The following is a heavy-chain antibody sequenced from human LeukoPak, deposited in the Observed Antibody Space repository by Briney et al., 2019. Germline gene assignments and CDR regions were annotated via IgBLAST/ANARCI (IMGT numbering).Heavy chain of an antibody. D-gene: IGHD6-19*01. J-gene: IGHJ5*02. V-gene: IGHV4-59*01. CDR3: ARATEQWLVEGPWFDP. Sequence: NPSETLSLTCTVSGGSISSYYWSWIRQPPGKGLEWIGYIYYSGSTNYNPSLKSRVTISVDTSKNQFSLKLSSVTAADTAVYYCARATEQWLVEGPWFDPWGQGTLVTVSS. CDR2: IYYSGST. CDR1: GGSISSYY.